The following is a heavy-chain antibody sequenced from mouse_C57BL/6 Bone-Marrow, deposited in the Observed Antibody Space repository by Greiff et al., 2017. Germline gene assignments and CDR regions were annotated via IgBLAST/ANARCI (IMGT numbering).Heavy chain of an antibody. J-gene: IGHJ3*01. V-gene: IGHV1-26*01. Sequence: EVQLQQSGPELVKPGASVKISCKASGYTFTDYYMNWVKQSHGKSLEWIGDINPHNGVTSYNQKFKGKATLTVDKSSRTAYMELRSLTAEDSAVYYCARGGYDGNKGLAYWGQGTLVTVSA. D-gene: IGHD2-14*01. CDR3: ARGGYDGNKGLAY. CDR2: INPHNGVT. CDR1: GYTFTDYY.